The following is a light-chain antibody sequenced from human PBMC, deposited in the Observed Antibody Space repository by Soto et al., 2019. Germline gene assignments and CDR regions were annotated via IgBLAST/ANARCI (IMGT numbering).Light chain of an antibody. Sequence: ALTQPRSVSVFPGQSVTISCTGSSSDVGGYNYVSWYQQHPGKAPQLMIYDVNKRPSGVPDRFSGSKSGNTASLTISGFQAEDEADYYCCSYTGSHTLYVFGAGTKVTVL. J-gene: IGLJ1*01. CDR3: CSYTGSHTLYV. V-gene: IGLV2-11*01. CDR2: DVN. CDR1: SSDVGGYNY.